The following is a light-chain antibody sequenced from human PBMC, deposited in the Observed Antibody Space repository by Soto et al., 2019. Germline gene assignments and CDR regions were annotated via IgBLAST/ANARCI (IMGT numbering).Light chain of an antibody. CDR1: QSVRSN. J-gene: IGKJ2*01. CDR3: QQYGGSPPYT. V-gene: IGKV3-15*01. CDR2: DAT. Sequence: IVMTQFPATLSVFPGERATLSCRASQSVRSNLDWYQQKPGQAPRLLIYDATTRATGIPARFNGSGSGTEFTLSISSLQSEDCGVYYCQQYGGSPPYTFGQGTRLEIK.